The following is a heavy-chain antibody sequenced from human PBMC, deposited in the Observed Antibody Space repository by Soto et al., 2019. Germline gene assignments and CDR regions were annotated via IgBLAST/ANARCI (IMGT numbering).Heavy chain of an antibody. CDR3: ACIVVVVAARSAYGMDV. CDR2: IIPIFGTA. V-gene: IGHV1-69*01. J-gene: IGHJ6*02. Sequence: QVQLVQSGAEVKKPGSSVKVSCKASGGTFSSYAISWVRQAPGQGLEWMGGIIPIFGTANYAHKFQGRVTITADESPSTAYMELSSLRSEDTAVYYCACIVVVVAARSAYGMDVWGQGTTVTVSS. CDR1: GGTFSSYA. D-gene: IGHD2-15*01.